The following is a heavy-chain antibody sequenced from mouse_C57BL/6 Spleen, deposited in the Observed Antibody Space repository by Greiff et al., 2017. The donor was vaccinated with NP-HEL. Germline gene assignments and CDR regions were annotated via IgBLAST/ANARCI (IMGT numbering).Heavy chain of an antibody. J-gene: IGHJ2*01. CDR3: ARSDYDYDAVYYFDY. CDR1: GYTFTNYW. V-gene: IGHV1-63*01. D-gene: IGHD2-4*01. Sequence: VQLQQSGAELVRPGTSVKMSCKASGYTFTNYWIGWAKQRPGHGLEWIGDIYPGGGYTNYNEKFKGKATLTADKSSSTAYMQFSSLTSEDSAIYYCARSDYDYDAVYYFDYWGQSTTLTVSS. CDR2: IYPGGGYT.